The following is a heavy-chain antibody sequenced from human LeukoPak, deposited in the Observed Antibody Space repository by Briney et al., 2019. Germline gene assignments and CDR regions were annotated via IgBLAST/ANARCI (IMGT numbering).Heavy chain of an antibody. CDR1: GFTFSSYA. J-gene: IGHJ5*02. CDR2: ISGSGGRT. Sequence: GGSLRLSCAASGFTFSSYALNWVRQPPGKGLEWISAISGSGGRTYYADSVKGRFTISRDNSKNTLYLQMNSLRAEDTAVYYCARGEDSGFDPWGQGPLVSVSS. D-gene: IGHD5-12*01. CDR3: ARGEDSGFDP. V-gene: IGHV3-23*01.